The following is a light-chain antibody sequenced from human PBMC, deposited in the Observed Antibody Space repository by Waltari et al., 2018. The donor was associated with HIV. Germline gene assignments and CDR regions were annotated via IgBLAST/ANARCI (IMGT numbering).Light chain of an antibody. CDR1: SSDVGDYNY. CDR2: EVS. J-gene: IGLJ1*01. V-gene: IGLV2-14*01. CDR3: SSYTTRAVSTYV. Sequence: QSALTQPASVSGSPGQSITISCIGTSSDVGDYNYVSWYQQHPGKAPKVIIYEVSNRPSGISDRFPGPQSGNTASLTISGLQAEDEADYYCSSYTTRAVSTYVFGTGTKVTVL.